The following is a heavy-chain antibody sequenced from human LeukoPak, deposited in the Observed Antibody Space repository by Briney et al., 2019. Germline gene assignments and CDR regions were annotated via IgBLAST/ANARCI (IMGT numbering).Heavy chain of an antibody. CDR2: ISSSSSYI. D-gene: IGHD6-13*01. V-gene: IGHV3-21*01. Sequence: GGSLRLSCAASGFTFSSYSMNWVRQAPGKGLEWVSSISSSSSYIYYADSVKGRFTISRDNAKNSLYLQMNSLRAEDTAVYYCASVTPRRQQLVIDYWGQGTLVTVSS. CDR3: ASVTPRRQQLVIDY. J-gene: IGHJ4*02. CDR1: GFTFSSYS.